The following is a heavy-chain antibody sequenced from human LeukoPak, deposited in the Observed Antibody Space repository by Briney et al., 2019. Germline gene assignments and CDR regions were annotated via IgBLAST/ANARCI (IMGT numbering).Heavy chain of an antibody. CDR2: ISGSGGST. D-gene: IGHD3-22*01. CDR1: GFTFSSYG. J-gene: IGHJ4*02. CDR3: ARGLHFRVYDSSDYYPY. Sequence: GGSLRLSCAASGFTFSSYGMSWVRQAPGKGLEWVSAISGSGGSTYYADSVKGRFTISRDNAKNSVYLQMNSLRAEDTAVYYCARGLHFRVYDSSDYYPYWGQGTLVTVSS. V-gene: IGHV3-23*01.